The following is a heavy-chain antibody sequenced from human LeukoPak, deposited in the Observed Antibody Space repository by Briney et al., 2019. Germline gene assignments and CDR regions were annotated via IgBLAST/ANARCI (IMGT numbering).Heavy chain of an antibody. CDR1: GFTFSSYS. V-gene: IGHV3-49*04. D-gene: IGHD7-27*01. J-gene: IGHJ4*02. CDR2: IRSKAYGGTT. CDR3: TRDVNWGLSHYFDY. Sequence: GGSLRLSCAASGFTFSSYSMNWVRQAPGKGLEWVGFIRSKAYGGTTEYAASVKGRFTISRDDSEGIAYLQMNSLKTEDTAVYYCTRDVNWGLSHYFDYWGQGTLVTVSS.